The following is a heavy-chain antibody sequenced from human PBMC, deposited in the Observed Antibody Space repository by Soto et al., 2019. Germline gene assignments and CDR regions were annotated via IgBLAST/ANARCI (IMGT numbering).Heavy chain of an antibody. CDR3: ARDQGSSGYYYYYYGMDV. V-gene: IGHV1-69*13. Sequence: GASVKVSCKASGGTFSSYAISWVRQAPGQGLEWMGGIIPIFGTANYAQKFQGRVTITADESTSTAYMELSSLRSEDTAVYYCARDQGSSGYYYYYYGMDVWGQGTTVTVSS. CDR1: GGTFSSYA. CDR2: IIPIFGTA. J-gene: IGHJ6*02. D-gene: IGHD3-22*01.